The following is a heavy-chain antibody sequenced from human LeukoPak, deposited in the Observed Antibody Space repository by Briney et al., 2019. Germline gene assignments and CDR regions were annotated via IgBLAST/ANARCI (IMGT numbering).Heavy chain of an antibody. CDR2: IIPIFGTA. CDR1: GGTFSSYA. Sequence: GASVKVSCKASGGTFSSYAISWVRQAPGQGLEWMGGIIPIFGTANYAQRFQGRVTITADESTSTAYMELSSLRSEDTAVYYCASGTTVTPYYFDYWGQGTLVTVSS. V-gene: IGHV1-69*13. J-gene: IGHJ4*02. CDR3: ASGTTVTPYYFDY. D-gene: IGHD4-17*01.